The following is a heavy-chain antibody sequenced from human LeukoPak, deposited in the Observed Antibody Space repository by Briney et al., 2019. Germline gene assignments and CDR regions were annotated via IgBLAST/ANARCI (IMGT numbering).Heavy chain of an antibody. J-gene: IGHJ3*02. CDR3: ARALTYSSSSVSAFDI. CDR1: GGSISSYC. CDR2: IYYSGST. V-gene: IGHV4-59*01. D-gene: IGHD6-13*01. Sequence: SETLSLTCIVSGGSISSYCWSWIRQPPGKGLEWIGYIYYSGSTYDNPSLKSRVTISLDTSKNQFSLKLSSVTAADTAVYYCARALTYSSSSVSAFDIWGQGTMVTVSS.